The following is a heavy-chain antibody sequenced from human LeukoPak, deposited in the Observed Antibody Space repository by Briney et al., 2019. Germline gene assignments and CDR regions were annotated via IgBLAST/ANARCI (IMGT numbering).Heavy chain of an antibody. D-gene: IGHD1-20*01. Sequence: SETLSLTCTVSGGSISSGGYYWSWIRQHPGKGLEWIGYIYYSGSTSYNPSLKSRVTISVDKSKNQFSLKLSSVTAADTAVYYCARVSITGTTLVDPWGQGTLVTVSS. V-gene: IGHV4-31*03. CDR1: GGSISSGGYY. CDR3: ARVSITGTTLVDP. CDR2: IYYSGST. J-gene: IGHJ5*02.